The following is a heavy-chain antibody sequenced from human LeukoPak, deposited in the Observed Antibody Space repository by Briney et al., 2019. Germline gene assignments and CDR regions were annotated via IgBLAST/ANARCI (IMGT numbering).Heavy chain of an antibody. CDR3: ARSHYNRRFDP. CDR2: IYYSGST. J-gene: IGHJ5*02. D-gene: IGHD1-1*01. Sequence: SETLSLTCTVSGGSISSSSHYWGWIHQPPGKGLEWIGSIYYSGSTYYNPSLKSRVTIPVDTSKNQFSLKLSSVTAADTAVYYCARSHYNRRFDPWGQGTLVTVSS. CDR1: GGSISSSSHY. V-gene: IGHV4-39*01.